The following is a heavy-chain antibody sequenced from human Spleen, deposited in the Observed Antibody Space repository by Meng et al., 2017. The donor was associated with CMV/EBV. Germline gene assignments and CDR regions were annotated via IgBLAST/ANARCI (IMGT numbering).Heavy chain of an antibody. V-gene: IGHV3-53*01. CDR3: AREVGYVFDI. Sequence: GESLKISCAASGFTVSTNYMSWVRQAPGKGLECVSVIYSSGSTYYADSVKGRFTISRDISKNTLYLQMNSLRAEDTAVYYCAREVGYVFDIWGQGTMVTVSS. J-gene: IGHJ3*02. CDR2: IYSSGST. CDR1: GFTVSTNY.